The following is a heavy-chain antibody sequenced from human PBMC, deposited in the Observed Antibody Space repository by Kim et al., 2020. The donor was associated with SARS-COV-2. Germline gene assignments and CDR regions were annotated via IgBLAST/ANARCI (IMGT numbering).Heavy chain of an antibody. Sequence: ASVKVSCKASGYTFTSYDINWVRQATGQGLEWMGWMNPNSGNTGYAQKFQGRVTMTRNTSISTAYMELSSLRSEDTAVYYCARGAEGTMIVVVIRADYYYYMYVWGKGTTLTVSS. V-gene: IGHV1-8*01. CDR2: MNPNSGNT. D-gene: IGHD3-22*01. CDR1: GYTFTSYD. CDR3: ARGAEGTMIVVVIRADYYYYMYV. J-gene: IGHJ6*03.